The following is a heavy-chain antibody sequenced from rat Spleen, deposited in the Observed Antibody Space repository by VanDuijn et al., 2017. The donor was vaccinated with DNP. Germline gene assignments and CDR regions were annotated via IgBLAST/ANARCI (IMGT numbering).Heavy chain of an antibody. V-gene: IGHV5-22*01. Sequence: EVQVVESGGGVVQPGKSLKLSCAASGFSFSDSAMAWVRQSPKMGLEWVATISYEGSSTYYGDSVKGRFTISRDNAKSTLYLQMNSLRSEDTATYYCASPRYFDYWGQGVMVTVSS. J-gene: IGHJ2*01. CDR1: GFSFSDSA. CDR2: ISYEGSST. CDR3: ASPRYFDY. D-gene: IGHD1-4*01.